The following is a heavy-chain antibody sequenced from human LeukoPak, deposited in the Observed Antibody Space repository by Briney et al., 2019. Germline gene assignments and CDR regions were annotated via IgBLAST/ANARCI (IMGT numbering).Heavy chain of an antibody. V-gene: IGHV1-2*02. D-gene: IGHD1-26*01. CDR3: TRRLGGSSEGYDY. CDR1: GHTFTGYY. CDR2: INPNNGGT. J-gene: IGHJ4*02. Sequence: ASVKVSCKASGHTFTGYYIHWVRQAPGQGLEWMGWINPNNGGTKYTQKFLGRVTMTGDTSINTAYMEVTSLRSDDTAVYYCTRRLGGSSEGYDYWGLGTLVTVSS.